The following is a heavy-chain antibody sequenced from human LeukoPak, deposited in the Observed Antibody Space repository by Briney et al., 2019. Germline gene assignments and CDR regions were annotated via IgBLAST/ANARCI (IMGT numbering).Heavy chain of an antibody. CDR3: ARTNGSGSPSFDY. J-gene: IGHJ4*02. Sequence: SETLSLTRAVYGGSFSGYYWSWIRQPPGKGLEWIGEINHSGSTNYNPSLKSRVTISVDTSKNQFSLKLSSVTAADTAVYYCARTNGSGSPSFDYWGQGTLVTVSS. V-gene: IGHV4-34*01. CDR2: INHSGST. CDR1: GGSFSGYY. D-gene: IGHD3-10*01.